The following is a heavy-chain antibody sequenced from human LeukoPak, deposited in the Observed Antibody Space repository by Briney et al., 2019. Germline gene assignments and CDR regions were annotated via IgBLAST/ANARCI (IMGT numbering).Heavy chain of an antibody. CDR1: GFTFSSYG. J-gene: IGHJ4*02. CDR2: ISSSSSYI. V-gene: IGHV3-21*01. Sequence: GGSLRLSCAASGFTFSSYGMHWVRQAPGKGLEWVSSISSSSSYIYYADSVKGRFTISRDNAKNSLYLQMNSLRAEDTAVYYCARAEASGSYSNYFDYWGQGTLVTVSS. CDR3: ARAEASGSYSNYFDY. D-gene: IGHD1-26*01.